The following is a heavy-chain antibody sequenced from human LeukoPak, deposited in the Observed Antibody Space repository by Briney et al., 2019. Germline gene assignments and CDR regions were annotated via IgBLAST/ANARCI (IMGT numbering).Heavy chain of an antibody. CDR2: ISGSGGST. D-gene: IGHD6-13*01. J-gene: IGHJ3*02. CDR1: GFTFSSYA. V-gene: IGHV3-23*01. Sequence: AGGSLRLSCSASGFTFSSYAMSWVRQAPGKGLEWASAISGSGGSTYYADSVKGRFTISRDNSKNTLYLQMNSLRAEDTAVYYCVRTWYSSSWGAFDIWGQGTMVAVSS. CDR3: VRTWYSSSWGAFDI.